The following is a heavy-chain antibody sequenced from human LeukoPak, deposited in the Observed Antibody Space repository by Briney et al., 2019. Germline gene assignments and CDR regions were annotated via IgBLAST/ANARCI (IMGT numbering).Heavy chain of an antibody. CDR2: ISYDGSNK. CDR1: GFTFSSYA. D-gene: IGHD6-25*01. V-gene: IGHV3-30-3*01. CDR3: ARGQRGMDV. J-gene: IGHJ6*02. Sequence: PGGSLRLSCAASGFTFSSYAMHWVRQAPGEGLEWVAVISYDGSNKYYADSVKGRFTISRDNSKNTLYLQMNSLRAEDTAVYYCARGQRGMDVWGQGTTVTVSS.